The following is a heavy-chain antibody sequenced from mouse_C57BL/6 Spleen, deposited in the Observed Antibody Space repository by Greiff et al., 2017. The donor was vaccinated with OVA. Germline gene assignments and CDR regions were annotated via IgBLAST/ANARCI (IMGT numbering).Heavy chain of an antibody. CDR2: IDPANGNT. CDR3: ALIDDGYLSWFAY. D-gene: IGHD2-3*01. J-gene: IGHJ3*01. V-gene: IGHV14-3*01. Sequence: VHLQQSVAELVRPGASVTLSCTASGFNITNTYMPWVKQRPEQGLEWIGRIDPANGNTNYAPKFQGKATITAYTSSNTAYLQPSSLTSEDTAIYYGALIDDGYLSWFAYGGQGTLVTVSA. CDR1: GFNITNTY.